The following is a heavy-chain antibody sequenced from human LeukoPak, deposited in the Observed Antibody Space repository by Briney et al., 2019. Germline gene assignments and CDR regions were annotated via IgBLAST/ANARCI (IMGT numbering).Heavy chain of an antibody. V-gene: IGHV3-30*01. CDR2: ISYDGSNK. CDR3: ARRARDSSGYSFDY. J-gene: IGHJ4*02. D-gene: IGHD3-22*01. Sequence: GGSLRLSCAASGFTFSSYAMHWVRQAPGKGLEWVAVISYDGSNKYYADSVKGRFTISRDNSKNTLYLQMNSLRAEDTAVYYCARRARDSSGYSFDYWGQGTLVTVSS. CDR1: GFTFSSYA.